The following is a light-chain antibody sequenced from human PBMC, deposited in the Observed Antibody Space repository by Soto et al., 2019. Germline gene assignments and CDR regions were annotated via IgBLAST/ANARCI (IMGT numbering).Light chain of an antibody. V-gene: IGKV3D-15*01. J-gene: IGKJ4*01. CDR1: QSVSSN. CDR3: QQYNNWPLT. Sequence: EIVMTQSPATLSVSPGERATHSCRASQSVSSNLAWYQQKPGQAPRLLIYGASTRATGIPARFSGSGSGTEFTLTISSLQSEDFAVYYCQQYNNWPLTFGGGTQVEIK. CDR2: GAS.